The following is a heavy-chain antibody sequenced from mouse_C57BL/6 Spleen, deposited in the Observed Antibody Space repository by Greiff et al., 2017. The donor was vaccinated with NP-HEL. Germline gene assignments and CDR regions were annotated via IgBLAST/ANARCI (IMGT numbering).Heavy chain of an antibody. CDR1: GFTFSSYA. CDR3: ARDWGRYYFDY. Sequence: EVKLMESGGGLVKPGGSLKLSCAASGFTFSSYAMSWVRQTPEKRLEWVATISDGGSYTYYPDNVKGRFTISRDNAKNNLYLQMSHLKSEDTAMYYCARDWGRYYFDYWGQGTTLTVSS. CDR2: ISDGGSYT. J-gene: IGHJ2*01. V-gene: IGHV5-4*01.